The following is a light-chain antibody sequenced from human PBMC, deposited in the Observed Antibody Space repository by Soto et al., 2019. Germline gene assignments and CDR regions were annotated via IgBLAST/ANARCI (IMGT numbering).Light chain of an antibody. V-gene: IGLV2-8*01. CDR1: GNDVGGYNY. Sequence: QSALTQPPSASGSPEQSVTISCTGTGNDVGGYNYVSWYQQYPGKAPKLIIYEVYKRPSGVPDRFSGSKSGNTASLTVSGLQAEDEADYYCASYAGSNNWGVFGGGTKLTVL. CDR3: ASYAGSNNWGV. CDR2: EVY. J-gene: IGLJ3*02.